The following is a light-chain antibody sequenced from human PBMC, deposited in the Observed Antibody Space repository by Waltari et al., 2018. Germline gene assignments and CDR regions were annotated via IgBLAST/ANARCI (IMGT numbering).Light chain of an antibody. J-gene: IGKJ1*01. Sequence: DIQMTQSPSYLSASVGNRGTIPCRASQSIRSYLNSYQQKPGKAPKLLIYAASSLQSGVPSRFSGSGSGTDFTLTISSLQPEDFATYYCQQSYSTLGTFGQGTKVEIK. CDR3: QQSYSTLGT. V-gene: IGKV1-39*01. CDR2: AAS. CDR1: QSIRSY.